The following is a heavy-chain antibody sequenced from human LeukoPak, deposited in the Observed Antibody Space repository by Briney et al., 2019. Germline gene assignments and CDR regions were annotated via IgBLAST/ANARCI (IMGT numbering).Heavy chain of an antibody. CDR2: INHSGST. Sequence: PSETLSLTCAVYGGSFSGYYWSWIRQPPGKGLEWIGEINHSGSTNYNPSLKSRVTISVDTSKNQFSLKLSSVTAADTAVYYCARDEGDYMDVWGKGTTVTISS. V-gene: IGHV4-34*01. CDR1: GGSFSGYY. J-gene: IGHJ6*03. CDR3: ARDEGDYMDV.